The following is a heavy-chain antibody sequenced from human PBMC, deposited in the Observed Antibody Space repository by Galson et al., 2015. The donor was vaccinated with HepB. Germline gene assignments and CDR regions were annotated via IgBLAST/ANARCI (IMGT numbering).Heavy chain of an antibody. D-gene: IGHD4-23*01. V-gene: IGHV3-48*02. CDR3: ARAGGSGDNWVYFNS. CDR1: GFTFSNYA. CDR2: ISGGGGTV. J-gene: IGHJ4*02. Sequence: LRLSCAASGFTFSNYAMHWVRQAPGRGLEWVSYISGGGGTVYYADSVKGRFTISRDNAKNSLYLQMNSLRDEDTAVYYCARAGGSGDNWVYFNSWGQGTLVTVSS.